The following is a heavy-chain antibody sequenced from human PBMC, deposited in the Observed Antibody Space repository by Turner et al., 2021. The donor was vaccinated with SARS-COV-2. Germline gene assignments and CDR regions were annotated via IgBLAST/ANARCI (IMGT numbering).Heavy chain of an antibody. CDR2: NYYGGNA. Sequence: QLQLQDSDPGLVKPSETLSLTCTVPGGSISSSSYHCGWIRPPPGEGQEWIGINYYGGNAYYDPSIKSRVTISVDPSKNQFSLKLTSVTAADTAVYYCARLMDTAMDYYGTDVWGQGTTVTVSS. D-gene: IGHD5-18*01. CDR1: GGSISSSSYH. CDR3: ARLMDTAMDYYGTDV. V-gene: IGHV4-39*01. J-gene: IGHJ6*02.